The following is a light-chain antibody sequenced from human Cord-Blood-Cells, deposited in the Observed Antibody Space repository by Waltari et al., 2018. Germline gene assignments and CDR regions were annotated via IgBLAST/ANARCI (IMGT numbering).Light chain of an antibody. J-gene: IGKJ2*03. CDR3: MQALQTPPYS. V-gene: IGKV2-28*01. CDR2: LGS. Sequence: IVMTQSPLSLPVDPGEPAAISCRSSQSLLHSNGYNYLDWYLQKPGQSPQLLIYLGSNRASGVPDRFSGSGSGTDFTLKISRVEAEDVGVYYCMQALQTPPYSFGQGTKLEIK. CDR1: QSLLHSNGYNY.